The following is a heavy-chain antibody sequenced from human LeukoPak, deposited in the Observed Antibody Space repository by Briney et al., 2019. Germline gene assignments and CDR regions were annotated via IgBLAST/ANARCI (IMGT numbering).Heavy chain of an antibody. D-gene: IGHD6-13*01. Sequence: GGSLRLSYAASRFTFSSYWMHWVRQAPGKGLVWVSRINSDGSSTTYADSVKGRFTTSRDNAKNTLYLQMNSLRAEDTAVYYCARGGAVAGIMDVWGKGTTVTVSS. CDR2: INSDGSST. CDR1: RFTFSSYW. CDR3: ARGGAVAGIMDV. J-gene: IGHJ6*04. V-gene: IGHV3-74*01.